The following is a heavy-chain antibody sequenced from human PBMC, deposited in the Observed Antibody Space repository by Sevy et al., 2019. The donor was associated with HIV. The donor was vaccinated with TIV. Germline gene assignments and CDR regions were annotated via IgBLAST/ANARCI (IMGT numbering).Heavy chain of an antibody. Sequence: EGSLRLSCAASGFSFTTYGMHWVRQAPGKGLEWVAVISYDGSKRYYSDSVKGRFTISRDNSKNTVYLQMNSLRVEDTAVYYCAKDWALDIVIVPSAMPANWGQGTLVTVSS. CDR1: GFSFTTYG. CDR3: AKDWALDIVIVPSAMPAN. D-gene: IGHD2-2*01. CDR2: ISYDGSKR. J-gene: IGHJ4*02. V-gene: IGHV3-30*18.